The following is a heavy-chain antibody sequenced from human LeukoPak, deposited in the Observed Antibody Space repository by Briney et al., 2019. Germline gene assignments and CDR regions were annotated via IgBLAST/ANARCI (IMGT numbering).Heavy chain of an antibody. Sequence: ASVKVSCKASGGTFSSYAISWVRQAPGQGLEWMGGIIPIFGTANYAQKFQGRVTITRNTSITTAYMEPSSLRSEDTAVYYCARGFLVSTHAGHYYYMDVWGKGTTVTVSS. CDR2: IIPIFGTA. J-gene: IGHJ6*03. V-gene: IGHV1-69*05. D-gene: IGHD2-2*01. CDR3: ARGFLVSTHAGHYYYMDV. CDR1: GGTFSSYA.